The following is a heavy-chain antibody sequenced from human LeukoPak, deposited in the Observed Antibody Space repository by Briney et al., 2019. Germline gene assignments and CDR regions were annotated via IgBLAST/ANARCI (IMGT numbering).Heavy chain of an antibody. Sequence: AASVKVSCKASGYTFSDYYIHWVRQAPGQGLEWMGWINPNSGGTNSAQKFQGRVTMTRDTSISTAYMELSRLRSDDTAVYYCARESFTTVTSATDAFDIWGQGTMVTVSS. CDR1: GYTFSDYY. CDR3: ARESFTTVTSATDAFDI. CDR2: INPNSGGT. D-gene: IGHD4-17*01. J-gene: IGHJ3*02. V-gene: IGHV1-2*02.